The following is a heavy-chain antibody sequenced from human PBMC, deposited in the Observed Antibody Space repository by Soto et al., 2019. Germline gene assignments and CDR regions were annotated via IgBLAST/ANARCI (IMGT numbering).Heavy chain of an antibody. V-gene: IGHV3-33*01. Sequence: GGSLRLSCAASGFTFSRYGMHWVRQAPGKGLEWVALIWNDGIRKVYVDSVKGRFTISRDNSKNTLDLQMNSLRAEDTAVYYCARDDDYEANAFDYWCPGTLVTVSS. J-gene: IGHJ4*02. CDR3: ARDDDYEANAFDY. D-gene: IGHD3-22*01. CDR1: GFTFSRYG. CDR2: IWNDGIRK.